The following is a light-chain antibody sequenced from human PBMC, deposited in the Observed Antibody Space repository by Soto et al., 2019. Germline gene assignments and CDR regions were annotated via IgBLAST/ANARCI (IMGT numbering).Light chain of an antibody. Sequence: DIPMTQSPSSLSASVGDRVTITCRASQSISSYVNWYQQKPGKAPKLLIYAASSLQSGVPSKFSGSGSATDFTLTISSLQPEDFANYYCQQSYSTPLTFGGGTKVEIK. CDR3: QQSYSTPLT. V-gene: IGKV1-39*01. CDR2: AAS. J-gene: IGKJ4*01. CDR1: QSISSY.